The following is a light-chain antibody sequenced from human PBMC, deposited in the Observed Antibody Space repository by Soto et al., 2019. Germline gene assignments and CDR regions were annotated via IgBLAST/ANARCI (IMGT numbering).Light chain of an antibody. Sequence: QSVLTQPPSASGTPGQRVTISCSGSSSNIGSNTVNWYRQLPGTAPKLLIFSNNQRPSGVPVRFSGSKSGTSASLAISGLQSEDEADYYCAAWDNSLNGHVVFGGGTKLTVL. J-gene: IGLJ2*01. CDR3: AAWDNSLNGHVV. CDR2: SNN. CDR1: SSNIGSNT. V-gene: IGLV1-44*01.